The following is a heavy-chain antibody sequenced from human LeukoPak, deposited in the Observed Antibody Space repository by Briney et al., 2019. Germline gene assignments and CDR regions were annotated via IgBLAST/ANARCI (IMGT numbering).Heavy chain of an antibody. CDR1: GGSFSGYY. J-gene: IGHJ4*02. D-gene: IGHD3-16*01. V-gene: IGHV4-34*01. CDR3: ASLVRRKYYFDY. Sequence: SETLSLTCAVYGGSFSGYYWSWIRQPPGKGLEWIGEINHSGSTNYNPSLKSRVTISVDTSKNQFSLKLSSVTAADTAVYYCASLVRRKYYFDYWGQGTLVTVSS. CDR2: INHSGST.